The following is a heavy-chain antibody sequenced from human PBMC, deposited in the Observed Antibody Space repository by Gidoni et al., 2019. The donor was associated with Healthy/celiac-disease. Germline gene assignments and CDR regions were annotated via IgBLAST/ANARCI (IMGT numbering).Heavy chain of an antibody. V-gene: IGHV3-30-3*01. CDR1: GCTLMSYA. CDR2: ISYDGSNK. D-gene: IGHD7-27*01. J-gene: IGHJ4*02. CDR3: ARDPGNWGAEGPFDY. Sequence: QVQLVESGGGVVQPGRSLRISCAASGCTLMSYAMHWVRQPPGKGLEWVAVISYDGSNKYYADSVKGQFTISRDNSKNTLYLQMNSLRAEDTAVYYCARDPGNWGAEGPFDYWGQGTLVTVSS.